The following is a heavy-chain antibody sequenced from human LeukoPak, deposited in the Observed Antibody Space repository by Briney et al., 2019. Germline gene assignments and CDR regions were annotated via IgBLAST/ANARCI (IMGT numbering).Heavy chain of an antibody. CDR2: ISYDGNKK. D-gene: IGHD1-26*01. J-gene: IGHJ4*02. CDR1: GFTFSSYA. CDR3: ATWGISGSYGTLDY. V-gene: IGHV3-30*03. Sequence: GGSLRLSCAASGFTFSSYAMSWVRQAPGKGLEWVAVISYDGNKKDNADSVKGRFTISRDNSKNTLILQMNSLRAEDTALYYCATWGISGSYGTLDYWGQGTLVTVSS.